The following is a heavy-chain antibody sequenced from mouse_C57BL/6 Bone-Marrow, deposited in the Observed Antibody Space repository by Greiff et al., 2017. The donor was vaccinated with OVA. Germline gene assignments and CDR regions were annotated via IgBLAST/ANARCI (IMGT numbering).Heavy chain of an antibody. Sequence: EVQLQQSGAELVKPGASVKLSCTASGFNIKDYYMHWVKQRTEQGLEWIGRIDPEDGEPKYAPKFQGKATITADTSSNTAYLQLSSLTSEDTSVYYCARRDGNYLSWFAYWGQGTLVTVSA. D-gene: IGHD2-1*01. CDR1: GFNIKDYY. V-gene: IGHV14-2*01. CDR3: ARRDGNYLSWFAY. J-gene: IGHJ3*01. CDR2: IDPEDGEP.